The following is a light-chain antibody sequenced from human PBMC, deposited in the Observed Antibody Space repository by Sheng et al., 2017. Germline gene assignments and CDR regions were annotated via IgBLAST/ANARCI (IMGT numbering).Light chain of an antibody. CDR3: QQYNNWWT. Sequence: DIQMTQSPSSLSASVGDRVTITCRASQPVSRYLNWYQQKPGQAPKPIIYAASNLDSGVPSRFSGSRSGTEFTLTISSLQSEDFAVYYCQQYNNWWTFGQGTKVEIK. J-gene: IGKJ1*01. CDR2: AAS. CDR1: QPVSRY. V-gene: IGKV1-5*03.